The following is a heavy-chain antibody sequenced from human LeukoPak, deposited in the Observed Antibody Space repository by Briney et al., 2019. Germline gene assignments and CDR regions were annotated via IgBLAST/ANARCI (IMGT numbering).Heavy chain of an antibody. CDR2: IRYDGSNK. CDR3: AKPARTDYADY. CDR1: GFTFSSYG. D-gene: IGHD1-14*01. Sequence: PGGSLRLSCAASGFTFSSYGMHWVRQAPGKGLEWVAFIRYDGSNKYYADSVKGRFTISRDNSKNTLYPQMNSLRAEDTAVYYCAKPARTDYADYWGQGTLVTVSS. J-gene: IGHJ4*02. V-gene: IGHV3-30*02.